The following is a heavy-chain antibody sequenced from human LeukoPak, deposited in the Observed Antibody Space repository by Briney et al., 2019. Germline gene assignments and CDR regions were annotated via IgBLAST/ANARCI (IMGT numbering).Heavy chain of an antibody. CDR1: GYSISSGYY. Sequence: SETLSLTCAVSGYSISSGYYWGWIRQPPGKGLEWIGSIYHSGSTYYNPSLKSRVTISVDTSKNQFSLKLSSVTAADTAVHYCARGRVYYDILTGYYYFDYWGQGTLVTVSS. CDR3: ARGRVYYDILTGYYYFDY. J-gene: IGHJ4*02. CDR2: IYHSGST. D-gene: IGHD3-9*01. V-gene: IGHV4-38-2*01.